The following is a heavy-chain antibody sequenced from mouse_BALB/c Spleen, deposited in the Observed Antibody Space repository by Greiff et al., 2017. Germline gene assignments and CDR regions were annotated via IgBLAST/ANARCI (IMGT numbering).Heavy chain of an antibody. J-gene: IGHJ1*01. CDR1: GFTFSSYA. CDR3: ARRGDYGSSYDWYFDV. V-gene: IGHV5-6-5*01. CDR2: ISSGGST. D-gene: IGHD1-1*01. Sequence: EVKLMESGGGLVKPGGSLKLSCAASGFTFSSYAMSWVRQTPEKRLEWVASISSGGSTYYPDSVKGRFTISRDNARNILYLQMSRLRSEDTAMYYCARRGDYGSSYDWYFDVWGAGTTVTVSS.